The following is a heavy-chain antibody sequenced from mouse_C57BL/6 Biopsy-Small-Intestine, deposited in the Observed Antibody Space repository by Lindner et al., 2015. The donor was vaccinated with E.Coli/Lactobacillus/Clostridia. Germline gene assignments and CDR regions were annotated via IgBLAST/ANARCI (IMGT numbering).Heavy chain of an antibody. V-gene: IGHV5-17*01. CDR3: AKDYYGSSYDY. Sequence: VQLQESGGGLVKPGGSLKLSCAASGFTFSDYGMHWVRQAPEKGLEWVAYISSGSSTIYYADTVKGRFTISRDNAKNTLFLQMTSLRSEDTAMYYCAKDYYGSSYDYWGKAPLSQSPQ. J-gene: IGHJ2*01. CDR1: GFTFSDYG. CDR2: ISSGSSTI. D-gene: IGHD1-1*01.